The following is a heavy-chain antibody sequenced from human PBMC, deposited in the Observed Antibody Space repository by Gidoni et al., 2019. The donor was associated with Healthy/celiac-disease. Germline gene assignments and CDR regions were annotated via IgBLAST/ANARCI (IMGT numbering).Heavy chain of an antibody. V-gene: IGHV4-39*01. CDR3: ARQDSNREKVGEVNWFDP. J-gene: IGHJ5*02. Sequence: QLQLQESGPGLVKPSETLSLTCTVSGGSISSSRYYWRWIRQPPGTGREWIGSIYYSGSTYYNPSLKSRFTISVDTSKNQFSLKLSSVTAADTAVYYCARQDSNREKVGEVNWFDPWGQGTLVTVSS. CDR2: IYYSGST. CDR1: GGSISSSRYY. D-gene: IGHD3-16*01.